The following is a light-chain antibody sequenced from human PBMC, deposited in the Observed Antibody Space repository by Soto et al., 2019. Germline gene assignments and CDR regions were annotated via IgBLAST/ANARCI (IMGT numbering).Light chain of an antibody. V-gene: IGKV3-15*01. Sequence: EIVMAQSPATLSVSPGETAILSCRASQNIGSNLAWYQQRPGQAPRLLIYGASSRVTGIPARFSGSGSGTDFTLTISRLEPEDFAVYYCQQYNNWPITFGQGTRLEIK. CDR2: GAS. CDR3: QQYNNWPIT. CDR1: QNIGSN. J-gene: IGKJ5*01.